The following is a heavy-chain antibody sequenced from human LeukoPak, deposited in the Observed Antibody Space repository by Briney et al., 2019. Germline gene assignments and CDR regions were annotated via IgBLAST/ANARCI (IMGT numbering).Heavy chain of an antibody. CDR3: ARAGAYYDFWSGYEAHAFDI. Sequence: SETLSLTCAVYGGSFSGYYWSWIRQPPGKGLEWIGEINHSGSTNYNPSLKSRVTISVDTSKNQFSLKLSSVTAADTAVYYCARAGAYYDFWSGYEAHAFDIWGQGTMVTVSS. CDR2: INHSGST. D-gene: IGHD3-3*01. V-gene: IGHV4-34*01. CDR1: GGSFSGYY. J-gene: IGHJ3*02.